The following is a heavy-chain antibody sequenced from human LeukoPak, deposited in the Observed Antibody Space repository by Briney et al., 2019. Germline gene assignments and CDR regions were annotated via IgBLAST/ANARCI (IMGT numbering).Heavy chain of an antibody. J-gene: IGHJ4*02. CDR1: GYTFTGYY. CDR3: AREGLDY. V-gene: IGHV1-2*02. Sequence: ASVKVSCKASGYTFTGYYMHWVRQAPGQGLEWMGWINPNSGGTNYAQKFQDRVTITSDTSISTAYVELSSLRSDDTAVYYCAREGLDYWGQGTLVTVSS. CDR2: INPNSGGT.